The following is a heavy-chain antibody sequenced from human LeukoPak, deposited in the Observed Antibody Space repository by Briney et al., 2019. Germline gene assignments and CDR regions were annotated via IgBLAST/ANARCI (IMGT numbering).Heavy chain of an antibody. J-gene: IGHJ4*02. Sequence: PGGSLRLSCAASGFTVSSNYMSWVRQAPGKGLEWVSVIYSGGSTYYADSVKGRFTISRVNSKNTLYLQMNSLRAEDTAVYYCASSSWNYYDSSGYLKAFDYWGQGTLVTVSS. CDR2: IYSGGST. V-gene: IGHV3-66*02. D-gene: IGHD3-22*01. CDR3: ASSSWNYYDSSGYLKAFDY. CDR1: GFTVSSNY.